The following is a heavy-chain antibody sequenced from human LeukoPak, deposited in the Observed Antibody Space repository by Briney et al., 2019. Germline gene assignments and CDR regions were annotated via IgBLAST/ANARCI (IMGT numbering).Heavy chain of an antibody. CDR2: INDSGST. Sequence: PSETLSLTCAVYGGSFSGYYWNWIRQPPGKGLEWIGEINDSGSTNYNPSLKSRVTISVDTSKNQFSLKLSSVTAADTAVYYCARAPDIVVVPAARSDAFEIWGQGTMVTVSS. J-gene: IGHJ3*02. V-gene: IGHV4-34*01. CDR1: GGSFSGYY. CDR3: ARAPDIVVVPAARSDAFEI. D-gene: IGHD2-2*01.